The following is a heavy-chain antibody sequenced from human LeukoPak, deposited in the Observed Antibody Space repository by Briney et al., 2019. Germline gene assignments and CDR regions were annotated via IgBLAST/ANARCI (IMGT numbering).Heavy chain of an antibody. CDR3: AELGITMIGGV. J-gene: IGHJ6*04. Sequence: GGSLRLSCAASGFTFGSYEMNWVRQAPGKGLEWVSYISSSGSTIYYADSVKGRSTISRDNAKNSLYLQMNSLRAEDTAVYYCAELGITMIGGVWGKGTTVTISS. CDR2: ISSSGSTI. CDR1: GFTFGSYE. D-gene: IGHD3-10*02. V-gene: IGHV3-48*03.